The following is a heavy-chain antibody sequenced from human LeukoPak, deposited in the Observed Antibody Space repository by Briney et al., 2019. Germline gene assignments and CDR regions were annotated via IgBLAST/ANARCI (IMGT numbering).Heavy chain of an antibody. V-gene: IGHV1-46*01. D-gene: IGHD2-21*02. CDR2: INPSGGST. CDR3: ARGGADCGGDCSVDY. Sequence: ASGKVSCKASGYTFTRYYMHGVRQAPGQGLEWRGIINPSGGSTSYAQKFQGRVTMTRDTSTSTVYMELSSLRSEDTAVYYCARGGADCGGDCSVDYWGQGTLVTVSS. J-gene: IGHJ4*02. CDR1: GYTFTRYY.